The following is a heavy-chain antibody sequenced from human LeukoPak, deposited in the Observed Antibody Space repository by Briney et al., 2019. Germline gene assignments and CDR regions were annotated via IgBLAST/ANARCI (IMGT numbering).Heavy chain of an antibody. J-gene: IGHJ3*02. CDR1: GGSISSGGYY. CDR2: IYHSGST. D-gene: IGHD6-13*01. CDR3: ATSGIAAAGTDAFDI. V-gene: IGHV4-30-2*01. Sequence: PSETLSLTCTVSGGSISSGGYYWSWIRQPPGKGLEWIGYIYHSGSTYYNPSLKSRVTISVDRSKNQFSLKLSSVTAADTAVYYCATSGIAAAGTDAFDIRGQGIMVTVSS.